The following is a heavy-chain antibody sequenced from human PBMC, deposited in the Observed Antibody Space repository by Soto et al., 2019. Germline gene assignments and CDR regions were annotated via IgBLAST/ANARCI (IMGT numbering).Heavy chain of an antibody. D-gene: IGHD3-10*01. CDR1: GGSISSYY. Sequence: SETLSLTCTVSGGSISSYYWSWIRQPPGKGLEWIGYIYYSGSTNYNPSLKSRVTISVDTSKNQFSLKLSSVTAADTAVYYCARAEMGFGELLYFDYWGQGTLVTVSS. CDR3: ARAEMGFGELLYFDY. J-gene: IGHJ4*02. V-gene: IGHV4-59*01. CDR2: IYYSGST.